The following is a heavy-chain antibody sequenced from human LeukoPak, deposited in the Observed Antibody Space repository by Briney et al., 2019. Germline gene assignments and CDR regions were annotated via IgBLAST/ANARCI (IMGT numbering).Heavy chain of an antibody. D-gene: IGHD4-23*01. V-gene: IGHV1-69*01. CDR3: TRSEEFVWYGGSMIPYYFDY. Sequence: GASVKVSCKASGGTFSSYAISWVRQAPGQGLEWMGGIIPIFGTANYAQKFQSRVTITADESTSTAYMELSSLRSEDTAVYYCTRSEEFVWYGGSMIPYYFDYWGQGTLVTVSS. J-gene: IGHJ4*02. CDR1: GGTFSSYA. CDR2: IIPIFGTA.